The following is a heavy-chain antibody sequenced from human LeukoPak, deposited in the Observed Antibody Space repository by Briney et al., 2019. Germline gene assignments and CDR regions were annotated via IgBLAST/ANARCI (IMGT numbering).Heavy chain of an antibody. CDR1: GFTFSSYS. CDR2: ISSSSSTI. V-gene: IGHV3-48*01. Sequence: SGGSLRLSCAASGFTFSSYSMNWVRQAPGKGLEWVSYISSSSSTIYYADSVKGRFTISRDNAKNSLYLQMNSLRAEDTAVYYCARRCSSTSCYTWEYYFDYWGQGTLVTVSS. J-gene: IGHJ4*02. CDR3: ARRCSSTSCYTWEYYFDY. D-gene: IGHD2-2*02.